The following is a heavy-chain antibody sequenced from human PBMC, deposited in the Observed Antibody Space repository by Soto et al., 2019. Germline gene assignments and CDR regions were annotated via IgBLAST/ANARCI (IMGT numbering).Heavy chain of an antibody. Sequence: KPSETLSLTCAVSGYSISSGYYWGWIRQPPGKGLEWIGNIFHSGTTYYNPSLKSRVTISVDTSNNQFSLNLKSLTAADTAVYYCARATYDSLDYWGQGTLVTVSS. J-gene: IGHJ4*02. CDR2: IFHSGTT. V-gene: IGHV4-38-2*01. CDR1: GYSISSGYY. CDR3: ARATYDSLDY. D-gene: IGHD3-22*01.